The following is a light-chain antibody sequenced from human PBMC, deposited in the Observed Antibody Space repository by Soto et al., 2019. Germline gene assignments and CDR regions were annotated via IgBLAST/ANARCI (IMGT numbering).Light chain of an antibody. J-gene: IGKJ1*01. CDR2: GAS. V-gene: IGKV3-15*01. CDR3: QQYNNWPRT. Sequence: EIVMTQSPATLSVSPGERATLSCRASQSVSSNLAWHQQKPGQAPRLLIYGASTRATGIPARFSGSGSGTEFTLTISSLQSEDVAVYYCQQYNNWPRTFGQGTKVEIK. CDR1: QSVSSN.